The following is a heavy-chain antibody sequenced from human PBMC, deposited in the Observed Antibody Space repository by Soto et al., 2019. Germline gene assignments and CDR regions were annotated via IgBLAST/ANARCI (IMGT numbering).Heavy chain of an antibody. CDR1: GASFSGHY. Sequence: QVQLQQWGAGLLKSSETLSLTCAFYGASFSGHYWSWIRQAPGKGLEWIGEINHRGTTNYNPSLNSRGTISADTAKNPFSLKLSSVTAADTDVYFCARGVEMAATYFDHWGQGTLVSVSS. V-gene: IGHV4-34*02. CDR2: INHRGTT. D-gene: IGHD2-15*01. CDR3: ARGVEMAATYFDH. J-gene: IGHJ4*02.